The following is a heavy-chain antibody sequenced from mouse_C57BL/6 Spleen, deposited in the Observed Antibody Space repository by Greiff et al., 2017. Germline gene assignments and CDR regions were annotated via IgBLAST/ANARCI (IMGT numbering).Heavy chain of an antibody. D-gene: IGHD3-3*01. CDR3: ARGLGGSFDY. Sequence: EVKVEESGGGLVKPGGSLKLSCAASGFTFSDDGMHWVRQAPEKGLEWVAYISSGSSTIYYADTVKGRFTIYRDNAKNTLFLQLTSLRSEDTAMYYCARGLGGSFDYWGQGTTLTVSS. V-gene: IGHV5-17*01. CDR1: GFTFSDDG. CDR2: ISSGSSTI. J-gene: IGHJ2*01.